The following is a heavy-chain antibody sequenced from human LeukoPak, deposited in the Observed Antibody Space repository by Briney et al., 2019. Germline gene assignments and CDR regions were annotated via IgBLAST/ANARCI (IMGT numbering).Heavy chain of an antibody. CDR3: AKRWQGNSRALDY. J-gene: IGHJ4*02. D-gene: IGHD5-24*01. CDR1: GFTFSRYS. CDR2: ISSSSSTI. V-gene: IGHV3-48*01. Sequence: GGSLRLSCAASGFTFSRYSMNWVRQAPGKGLEWISYISSSSSTIYYADSVKGRFTISRDNSKNTLYLRMNSLRAEDTAVYYCAKRWQGNSRALDYWGQGTLVTVSS.